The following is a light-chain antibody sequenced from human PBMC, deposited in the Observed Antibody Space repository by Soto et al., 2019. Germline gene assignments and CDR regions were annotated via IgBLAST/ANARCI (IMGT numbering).Light chain of an antibody. CDR3: QQCHATPLT. Sequence: DIHMTQPPSSVSAYIGDRVTMCCRASQSIYKWLVWYQQKPGKAPKLLIYAASSLQSGVPSRFSGSGYGTDFTLTITTLQPEDVGIYYCQQCHATPLTFGQGTRLEI. CDR1: QSIYKW. CDR2: AAS. J-gene: IGKJ5*01. V-gene: IGKV1-12*01.